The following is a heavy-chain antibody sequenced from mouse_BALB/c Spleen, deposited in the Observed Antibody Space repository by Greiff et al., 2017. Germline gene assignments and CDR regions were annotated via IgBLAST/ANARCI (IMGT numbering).Heavy chain of an antibody. CDR3: ARSDNGNLFAY. D-gene: IGHD2-1*01. CDR2: ISYSGST. Sequence: EVKLMESGPSLVKPSQTLSLTCSVTGDSITSGYWNWLRKFPGNKLEYMGYISYSGSTYYNPSLKSRISITRDTYKNQYDLKLNSVTTEDTAKYYGARSDNGNLFAYWGQGTLVTVSA. J-gene: IGHJ3*01. V-gene: IGHV3-8*02. CDR1: GDSITSGY.